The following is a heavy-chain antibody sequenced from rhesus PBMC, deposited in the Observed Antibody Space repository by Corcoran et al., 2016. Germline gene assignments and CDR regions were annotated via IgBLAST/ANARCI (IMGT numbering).Heavy chain of an antibody. CDR1: GSSISRVYG. CDR2: LSYSGSI. J-gene: IGHJ4*01. V-gene: IGHV4-122*02. Sequence: QVQLQESGPGLVKPSATLSLTCAVSGSSISRVYGWSWIRPPPGKGLEWIGYLSYSGSISYTPSFTSRVTISIDTSKNQFSLKLSSVTAADTAVYYCARVSPAAGAFDYWGQGVLVTVSS. CDR3: ARVSPAAGAFDY. D-gene: IGHD6-31*01.